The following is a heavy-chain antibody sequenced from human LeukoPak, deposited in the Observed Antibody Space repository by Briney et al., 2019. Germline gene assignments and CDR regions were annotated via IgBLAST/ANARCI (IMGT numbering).Heavy chain of an antibody. Sequence: GGSLRLSCAASGFTFSSYSMDWVRQAPGKGLEWVSSISSSSSYIYYADSVKGRFTISRDNAKNSLYLQMNSLRAEDTAVYYCARDQLGGFDYWGQGTLVTVSS. J-gene: IGHJ4*02. D-gene: IGHD5-18*01. CDR2: ISSSSSYI. V-gene: IGHV3-21*01. CDR1: GFTFSSYS. CDR3: ARDQLGGFDY.